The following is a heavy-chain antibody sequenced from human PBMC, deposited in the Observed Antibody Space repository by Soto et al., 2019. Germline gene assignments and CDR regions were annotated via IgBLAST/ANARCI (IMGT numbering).Heavy chain of an antibody. CDR1: GGSISEKY. Sequence: PSETLSLTCIVSGGSISEKYWNWVRQPPGKGLEWIGLIFANGHTDYNPSLKSRVTIHVETPKKQISLKVKSVTAADAALYYCARRSHRSGSGSFIEKWGQGTLVTVSS. D-gene: IGHD3-10*01. CDR2: IFANGHT. CDR3: ARRSHRSGSGSFIEK. V-gene: IGHV4-4*08. J-gene: IGHJ4*02.